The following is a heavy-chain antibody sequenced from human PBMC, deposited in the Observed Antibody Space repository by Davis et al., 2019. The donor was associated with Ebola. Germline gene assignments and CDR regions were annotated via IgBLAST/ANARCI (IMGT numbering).Heavy chain of an antibody. Sequence: MPSETLSLTCAVYGGSFSGYYWTWIRQSPGMGLEWIGEINHGGDINYHSSLKSRVTISVDTSKNQFSLKLTPATAADTAVYYCARGGAGPRMGDWGQGTLVIVSS. CDR2: INHGGDI. CDR1: GGSFSGYY. J-gene: IGHJ4*02. D-gene: IGHD1-26*01. CDR3: ARGGAGPRMGD. V-gene: IGHV4-34*01.